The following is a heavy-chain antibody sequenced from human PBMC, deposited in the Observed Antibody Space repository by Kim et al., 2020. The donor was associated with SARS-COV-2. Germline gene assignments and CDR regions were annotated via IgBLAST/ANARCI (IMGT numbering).Heavy chain of an antibody. Sequence: GGSLRLSCAASGFTFSNAWMSWVRQAPGKGLEWVGRIKSKTDGGTTDYAAPVKGRFTISRDDSKNTLYLQMNSLKTEDTAVYYCTTSYYYDSSGYHWGGMDVWGQGTTVTVSS. J-gene: IGHJ6*02. V-gene: IGHV3-15*01. CDR1: GFTFSNAW. CDR3: TTSYYYDSSGYHWGGMDV. CDR2: IKSKTDGGTT. D-gene: IGHD3-22*01.